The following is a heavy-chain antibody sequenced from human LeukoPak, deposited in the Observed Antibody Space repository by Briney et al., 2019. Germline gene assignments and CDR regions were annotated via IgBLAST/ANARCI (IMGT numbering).Heavy chain of an antibody. CDR1: GFTFSSYE. CDR2: ISSSGSTI. Sequence: PGGSLRLSCAASGFTFSSYEMNWVRQAPGKGLEWVSYISSSGSTIYYADSVKGRFTISRDNAKNSLYLQMNSLRAEDTAVYYCARDGHDQGPSGSYFSYYYYYGMDVWGQGTTVTVSS. D-gene: IGHD1-26*01. CDR3: ARDGHDQGPSGSYFSYYYYYGMDV. J-gene: IGHJ6*02. V-gene: IGHV3-48*03.